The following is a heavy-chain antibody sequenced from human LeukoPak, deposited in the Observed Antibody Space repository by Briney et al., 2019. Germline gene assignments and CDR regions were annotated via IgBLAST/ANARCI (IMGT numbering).Heavy chain of an antibody. D-gene: IGHD1-26*01. CDR2: ISGSGGST. V-gene: IGHV3-23*01. Sequence: PGGSLRLSCAASGFTFSSYWMSWVRQAPGKGLEWVSAISGSGGSTYYADSVKGRFTISRDNSKNTLYLQMNSLRAEDTAVYYCAKAIYEYSGSYYCAFDIWGQGTMVTVSS. CDR3: AKAIYEYSGSYYCAFDI. J-gene: IGHJ3*02. CDR1: GFTFSSYW.